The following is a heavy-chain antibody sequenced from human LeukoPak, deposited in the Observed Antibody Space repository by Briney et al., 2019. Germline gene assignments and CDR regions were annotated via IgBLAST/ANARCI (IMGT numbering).Heavy chain of an antibody. J-gene: IGHJ4*02. CDR2: IKQDGSEK. D-gene: IGHD3-22*01. V-gene: IGHV3-7*01. Sequence: GGSLRLSCAASGFTFSSYWMSWVRQAPGKGLEWVANIKQDGSEKYYVDSVKGRFTISRDNAKNSLYLQMNSLRAEDTAVYYCSRDYYDSSGYTLRANWGQGTLVTVSS. CDR3: SRDYYDSSGYTLRAN. CDR1: GFTFSSYW.